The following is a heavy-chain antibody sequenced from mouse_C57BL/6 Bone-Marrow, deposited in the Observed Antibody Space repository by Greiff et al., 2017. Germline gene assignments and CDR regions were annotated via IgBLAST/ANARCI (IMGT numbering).Heavy chain of an antibody. V-gene: IGHV1-42*01. J-gene: IGHJ3*01. CDR1: GYSFTGYY. Sequence: EVKLQESGPELVKPGASVKISCKASGYSFTGYYMNWVKQSPEKSLEWIGEINPSTGGTTYNQKFKAKATLTVDKSSSTAYMQLKSLTSEDSAVYYCARGGNYDWFAYWGQGTLVTVSA. CDR2: INPSTGGT. CDR3: ARGGNYDWFAY. D-gene: IGHD2-1*01.